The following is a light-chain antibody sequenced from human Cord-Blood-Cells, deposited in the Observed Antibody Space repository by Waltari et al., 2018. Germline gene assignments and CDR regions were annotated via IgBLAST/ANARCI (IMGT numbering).Light chain of an antibody. CDR2: DVS. CDR3: SSYTSSSTWV. V-gene: IGLV2-14*03. J-gene: IGLJ3*02. Sequence: QSALTQPASVSRSPGQSITTSCTGTSSYVGGYNYVSWYQQHPGKAPKRMIYDVSNRPSGVSNRFSGSKSGNTASLTISGLQAEDEADYYCSSYTSSSTWVFGGGTKLTVL. CDR1: SSYVGGYNY.